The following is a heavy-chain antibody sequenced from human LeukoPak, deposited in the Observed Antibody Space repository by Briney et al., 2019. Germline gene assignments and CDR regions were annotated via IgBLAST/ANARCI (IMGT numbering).Heavy chain of an antibody. V-gene: IGHV1-46*01. CDR2: INPSGGST. CDR1: GYTFTSYY. D-gene: IGHD3-22*01. Sequence: ASVKVSCKASGYTFTSYYMHWVRQAPGQGLEWMGIINPSGGSTSYAQKFQGRVTTTRDTSTSTVYMELSSLRSEDTAVCYCARANYYDSSGYSLYYFDYWGQGTLVTVSS. J-gene: IGHJ4*02. CDR3: ARANYYDSSGYSLYYFDY.